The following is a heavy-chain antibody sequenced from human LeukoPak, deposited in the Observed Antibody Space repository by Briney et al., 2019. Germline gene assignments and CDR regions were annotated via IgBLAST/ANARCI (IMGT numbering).Heavy chain of an antibody. CDR3: ARASWRHLYYYYYYGMDV. CDR1: GGSFSGYY. Sequence: PSETLSLTCAVYGGSFSGYYWSWIRQPPGKGLEWIGEINHSGSTNYNPSLKSRVTISVDTSKNQFSLKLSSVTAADTAVYYCARASWRHLYYYYYYGMDVWGQGTTVTVSS. V-gene: IGHV4-34*01. J-gene: IGHJ6*02. CDR2: INHSGST.